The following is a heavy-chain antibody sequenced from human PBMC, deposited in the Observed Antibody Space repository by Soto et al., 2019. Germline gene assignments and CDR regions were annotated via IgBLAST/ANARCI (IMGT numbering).Heavy chain of an antibody. CDR2: ISYDGSNK. CDR3: ARDLAPGGYSYGYYGMDV. V-gene: IGHV3-30-3*01. Sequence: VQLLESGGGLVQPGGSLRLSCAASGFTFSSYAMSWVRQAPGKGLEWVAVISYDGSNKYYADSVKGRFTISRDNSKNTLYLQMNSLRAEDTAVYYCARDLAPGGYSYGYYGMDVWGQGTTVTVSS. D-gene: IGHD5-18*01. CDR1: GFTFSSYA. J-gene: IGHJ6*02.